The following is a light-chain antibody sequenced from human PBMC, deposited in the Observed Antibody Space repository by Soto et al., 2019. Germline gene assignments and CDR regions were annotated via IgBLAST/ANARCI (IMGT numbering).Light chain of an antibody. CDR3: QQYGGSRCT. CDR2: GAS. Sequence: EIVLTQSPGTLSLSPGERATLSCRASQSVSSTYLAWYQQKPGQAPRLVIYGASISATGIPDRFSGSGSGTDFTLTISRLEPEDFAVYYCQQYGGSRCTFGPGTKLEI. J-gene: IGKJ2*02. V-gene: IGKV3-20*01. CDR1: QSVSSTY.